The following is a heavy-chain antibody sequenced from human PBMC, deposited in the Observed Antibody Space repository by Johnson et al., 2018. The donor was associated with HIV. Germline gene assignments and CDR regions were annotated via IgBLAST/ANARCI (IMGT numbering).Heavy chain of an antibody. D-gene: IGHD3-22*01. Sequence: QVQLVESGGGVVQPGRSLRLSCAASGFTFSNYDIHWVRQAPGQGLEWVAVISYDGSNKYYADSVKGRFTISRDNSKNTLYLQMNSLRAEDTAVYYCARGLRSGIVVVYDAFDIWGQGTMVTVSS. CDR3: ARGLRSGIVVVYDAFDI. CDR1: GFTFSNYD. CDR2: ISYDGSNK. J-gene: IGHJ3*02. V-gene: IGHV3-30*03.